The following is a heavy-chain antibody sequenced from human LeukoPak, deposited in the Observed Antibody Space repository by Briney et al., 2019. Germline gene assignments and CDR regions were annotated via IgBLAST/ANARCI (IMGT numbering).Heavy chain of an antibody. J-gene: IGHJ4*02. V-gene: IGHV4-61*02. CDR3: ARATPGYCSSTSCYRGGVDY. Sequence: SQTLSLTCTVSGGSISSGSYYWSWIRQPAGKGLEWIGRIYTSGSTNYNPSLKSRVTISVDTSKNQFSLKLSSVTAADTAVYYCARATPGYCSSTSCYRGGVDYWGQGTQVTVSS. D-gene: IGHD2-2*01. CDR1: GGSISSGSYY. CDR2: IYTSGST.